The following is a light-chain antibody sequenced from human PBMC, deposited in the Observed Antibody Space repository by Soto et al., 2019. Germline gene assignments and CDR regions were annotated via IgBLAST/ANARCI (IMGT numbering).Light chain of an antibody. Sequence: EIVLTQSPATLSLSPGERATLSCRASQSVSIYLAWYQQKPGQAPRLLIYDASKRDTDIPARFSGSGSGRDFTLTISSLEPEDFEVYYCQQRSNWRTFGQGTRLEIK. CDR1: QSVSIY. V-gene: IGKV3-11*02. J-gene: IGKJ5*01. CDR2: DAS. CDR3: QQRSNWRT.